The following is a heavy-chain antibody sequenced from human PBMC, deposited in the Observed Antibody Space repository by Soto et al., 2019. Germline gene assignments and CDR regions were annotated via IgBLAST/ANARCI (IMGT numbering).Heavy chain of an antibody. Sequence: ASVKVSCKASGYTFTSYAMHWVRQAAGQRLEWMGWINAGNGNTKYSQKFQGRVTITRDTSASTAYMELSSLRSEDTAVYYCARLYCSSTSCYAGIFGVVMWFDYWGQGTLVTVSS. CDR2: INAGNGNT. D-gene: IGHD2-2*01. J-gene: IGHJ4*02. V-gene: IGHV1-3*01. CDR3: ARLYCSSTSCYAGIFGVVMWFDY. CDR1: GYTFTSYA.